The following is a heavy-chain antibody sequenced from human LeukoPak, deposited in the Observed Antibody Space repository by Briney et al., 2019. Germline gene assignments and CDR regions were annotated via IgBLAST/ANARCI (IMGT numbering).Heavy chain of an antibody. Sequence: ASVKVSCKASGCTFTSYDINWVRQATGQGLEWMGWMNPNSGNKGYARKFQGRVTMTRNTSISTAYMELRSLRSEDTAVYYCARSSSGPSFYWGQGTLVTVSS. V-gene: IGHV1-8*01. CDR1: GCTFTSYD. J-gene: IGHJ4*02. D-gene: IGHD1-14*01. CDR3: ARSSSGPSFY. CDR2: MNPNSGNK.